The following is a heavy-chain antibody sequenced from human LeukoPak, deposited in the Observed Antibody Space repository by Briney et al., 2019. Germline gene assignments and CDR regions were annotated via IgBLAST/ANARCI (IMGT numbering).Heavy chain of an antibody. D-gene: IGHD3-10*01. J-gene: IGHJ3*02. CDR1: GGSISSGDYY. V-gene: IGHV4-30-4*01. CDR3: ARPMVRGRSGFDI. CDR2: IYYSGST. Sequence: SQTLSLTCTVPGGSISSGDYYWSWIRQPPGKGLEWIGYIYYSGSTYYNPSLKSRVTISIDTSKNQFSLKLTSVTAADTAVYYCARPMVRGRSGFDIWGQGTMVTVSS.